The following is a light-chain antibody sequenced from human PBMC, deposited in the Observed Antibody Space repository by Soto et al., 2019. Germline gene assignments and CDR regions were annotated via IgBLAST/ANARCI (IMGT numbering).Light chain of an antibody. V-gene: IGKV3-15*01. CDR3: QQYNNWWT. CDR1: QSVSNN. CDR2: GAS. Sequence: EIVMTQSPATLSVSPGERATLSCRASQSVSNNLAWYQKKPGQAPSLLIYGASTRATGIPARFSGGGCGTEFTLTISSLQSEDFAVYYCQQYNNWWTFGQGTRVEIK. J-gene: IGKJ1*01.